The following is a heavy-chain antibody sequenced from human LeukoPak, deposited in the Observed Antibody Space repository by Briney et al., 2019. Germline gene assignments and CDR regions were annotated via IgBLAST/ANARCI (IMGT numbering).Heavy chain of an antibody. CDR2: IYYSGST. CDR1: GGSISSYY. J-gene: IGHJ6*02. V-gene: IGHV4-59*08. CDR3: ARRYYDILTGYSDFGMDV. D-gene: IGHD3-9*01. Sequence: PSETLSLTCTVSGGSISSYYWSWIRQPPGKGLEWIGYIYYSGSTNYNPSLKSRVTISVDTSKNQFSLKLSSVTAADTAVYYCARRYYDILTGYSDFGMDVWGQGTRSPSP.